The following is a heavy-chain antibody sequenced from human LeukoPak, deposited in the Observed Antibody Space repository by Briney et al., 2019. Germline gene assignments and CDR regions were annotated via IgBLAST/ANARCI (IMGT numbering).Heavy chain of an antibody. CDR3: ARVKYGAFGAPLDY. V-gene: IGHV3-20*04. J-gene: IGHJ4*02. Sequence: GGSLRLSCAASGFTFDDYGMSWVRQAPGKGLEWVSGINWNGGSTGYADSVKGRFTISRDNAKNSLYLQMNSLRAEDTALYYCARVKYGAFGAPLDYWGQGTLVTVSS. CDR2: INWNGGST. CDR1: GFTFDDYG. D-gene: IGHD3-3*01.